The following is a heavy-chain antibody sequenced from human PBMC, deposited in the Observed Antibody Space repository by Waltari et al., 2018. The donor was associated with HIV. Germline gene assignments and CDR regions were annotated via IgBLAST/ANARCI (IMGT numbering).Heavy chain of an antibody. V-gene: IGHV7-4-1*02. CDR2: INTNTGNP. J-gene: IGHJ5*02. Sequence: QVQLVQSGSELKKPGASVKVSCTASGYTFTNYAMNWVRQAPGQGLEWMGWINTNTGNPTYAQGFTGRFVFSLDTSVSTAYLQISSLKAEDTAVYYCARGYCGTTSCWQRGGWFDPWGQGTLLTVSS. CDR3: ARGYCGTTSCWQRGGWFDP. CDR1: GYTFTNYA. D-gene: IGHD2-2*01.